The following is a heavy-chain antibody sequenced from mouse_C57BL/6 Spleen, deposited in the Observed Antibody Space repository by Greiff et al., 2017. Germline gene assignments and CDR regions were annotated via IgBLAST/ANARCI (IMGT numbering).Heavy chain of an antibody. V-gene: IGHV1-63*01. CDR2: IYPGGGYT. J-gene: IGHJ2*01. CDR3: ARSGAAYYFDY. Sequence: QVQLKQSGAELVRPGTSVKMSCKASGYTFTNYWIGWAKQRPGHGLEWIGDIYPGGGYTNYNEKFKGKATLTADKSSSTAYMQFSSLTSEDSAIYYCARSGAAYYFDYWGQGTTLTVSS. D-gene: IGHD1-2*01. CDR1: GYTFTNYW.